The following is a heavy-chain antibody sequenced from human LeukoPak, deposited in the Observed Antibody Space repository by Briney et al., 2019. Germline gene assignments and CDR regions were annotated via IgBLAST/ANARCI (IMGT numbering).Heavy chain of an antibody. CDR1: PVPFPGYS. J-gene: IGHJ3*02. Sequence: GGSLRLSRAASPVPFPGYSLHQVRQAPGKGLEWVSSISSSSSHIYYADSVKGRFTISRDNAKNSLYLQMNSLRAEDTAVYYCARDRGGGYSYGNDAFDIWGQGTMVTVSS. CDR3: ARDRGGGYSYGNDAFDI. V-gene: IGHV3-21*01. D-gene: IGHD5-18*01. CDR2: ISSSSSHI.